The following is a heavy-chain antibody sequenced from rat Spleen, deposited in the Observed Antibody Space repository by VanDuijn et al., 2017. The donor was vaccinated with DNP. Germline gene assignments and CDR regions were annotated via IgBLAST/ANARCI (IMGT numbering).Heavy chain of an antibody. V-gene: IGHV5-31*01. J-gene: IGHJ2*01. Sequence: EVQLVETGGGLVQPGRSLKLSCVASGFTFNNYWMTWIRQVPGKGLEWVASITTSGDSTYSPDSVKGRFTISRDNAKNTLYLQMNSLRSEDTATYYCARGGRSYFDYWGQGVMVTVSS. CDR3: ARGGRSYFDY. CDR2: ITTSGDST. CDR1: GFTFNNYW. D-gene: IGHD1-11*01.